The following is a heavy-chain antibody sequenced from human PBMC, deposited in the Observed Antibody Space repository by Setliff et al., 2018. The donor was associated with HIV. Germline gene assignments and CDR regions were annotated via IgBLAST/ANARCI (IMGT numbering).Heavy chain of an antibody. V-gene: IGHV1-8*02. J-gene: IGHJ6*03. CDR3: ARGLAVAGKSYYSYYYMDV. Sequence: ASVKVSCKASGYTFTSYDINWVRQATGQGLEWMGWMNPNSGNTGYAQKFQGRLTMTRNTSISTAYMEVSSLRSEDTAVYYCARGLAVAGKSYYSYYYMDVWGKGTTVTVSS. CDR1: GYTFTSYD. D-gene: IGHD6-19*01. CDR2: MNPNSGNT.